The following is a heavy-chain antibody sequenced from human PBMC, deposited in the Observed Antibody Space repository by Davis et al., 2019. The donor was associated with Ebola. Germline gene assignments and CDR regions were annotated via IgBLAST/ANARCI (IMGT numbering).Heavy chain of an antibody. CDR2: ISFDGSDK. Sequence: GESLKISCAASGFTFSRYTMHWVRQAPGKGLEWVAVISFDGSDKDYADSVKGRFTISRDNSKNTLYLQMNGLRAEDTAVYYCARDWSMVGARYLGHWGQGALVTVSS. CDR3: ARDWSMVGARYLGH. CDR1: GFTFSRYT. J-gene: IGHJ4*02. V-gene: IGHV3-30-3*01. D-gene: IGHD1-26*01.